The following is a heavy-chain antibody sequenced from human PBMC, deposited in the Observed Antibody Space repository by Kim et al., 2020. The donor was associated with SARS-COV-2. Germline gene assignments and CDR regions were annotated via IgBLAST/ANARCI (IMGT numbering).Heavy chain of an antibody. CDR3: ARAYSTGYFYY. V-gene: IGHV4-61*01. CDR1: GCSVSGCSYY. CDR2: VSYTGST. J-gene: IGHJ6*03. D-gene: IGHD2-8*02. Sequence: SETLSLTCTVSGCSVSGCSYYWTWIRQPPGQGLEWIGSVSYTGSTYDNPSLHSRVTVSFNTPNNQYLLKKSPVTAAATTDYYWARAYSTGYFYY.